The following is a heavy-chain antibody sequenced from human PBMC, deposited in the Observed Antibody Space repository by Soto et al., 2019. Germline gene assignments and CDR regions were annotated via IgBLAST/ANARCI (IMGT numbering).Heavy chain of an antibody. CDR2: ISYDGSNK. D-gene: IGHD3-3*01. CDR1: GLTFRSYA. J-gene: IGHJ3*02. V-gene: IGHV3-30-3*01. Sequence: GGSLRLSCAASGLTFRSYAMHWVRQAPGKGLEWVAVISYDGSNKYYAGSVKGRFTISRDNSKNTLYLQMNSLRAEDTAVYYCASEFSDAFDIWGQGTMVTVSS. CDR3: ASEFSDAFDI.